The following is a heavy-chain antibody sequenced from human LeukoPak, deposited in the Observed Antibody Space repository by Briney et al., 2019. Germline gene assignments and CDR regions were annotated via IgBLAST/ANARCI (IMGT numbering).Heavy chain of an antibody. CDR3: ARGASSLSAPLDY. Sequence: PSETLSLTCSVSGGSISSYYWSWIRQPPGKGLEWIGYIYYSGSTDYNPSLKSRVTISVDMSKNQFSLKLSSVTAADTALYYCARGASSLSAPLDYWGKGTLVTVSS. CDR2: IYYSGST. V-gene: IGHV4-59*01. D-gene: IGHD6-6*01. CDR1: GGSISSYY. J-gene: IGHJ4*02.